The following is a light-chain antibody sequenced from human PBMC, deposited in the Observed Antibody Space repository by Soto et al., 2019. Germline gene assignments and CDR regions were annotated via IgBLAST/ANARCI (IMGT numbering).Light chain of an antibody. CDR1: SSDVGGYNY. CDR2: DVS. Sequence: QSALTQPASVSGSPGQSITISCTGISSDVGGYNYVSWYQQHPGKAPKLMIYDVSNRPSGVSNRFSGSKSGNTASLTISGLQAEDEADYYCSSYTSRSTIFGGGTKLTVL. J-gene: IGLJ2*01. CDR3: SSYTSRSTI. V-gene: IGLV2-14*01.